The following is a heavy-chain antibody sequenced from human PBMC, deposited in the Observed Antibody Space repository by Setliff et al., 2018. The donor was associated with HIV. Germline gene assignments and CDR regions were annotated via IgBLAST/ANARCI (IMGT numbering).Heavy chain of an antibody. CDR3: VNSGYDGDYYYYYMDV. Sequence: SETLSLTCSVSGGSVIKDNFYWGWIRQAPAKGLEWIGTLYDTGRTYYNPPLKSRVSIFVGTTKNEFSLNLRSVTAADTAVYFCVNSGYDGDYYYYYMDVWGKGTTVTVSS. J-gene: IGHJ6*03. CDR1: GGSVIKDNFY. D-gene: IGHD5-12*01. V-gene: IGHV4-39*01. CDR2: LYDTGRT.